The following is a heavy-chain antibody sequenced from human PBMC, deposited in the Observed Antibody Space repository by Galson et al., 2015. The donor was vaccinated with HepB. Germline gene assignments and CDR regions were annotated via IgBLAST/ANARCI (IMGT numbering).Heavy chain of an antibody. CDR2: IKQDGSEK. Sequence: SLRLSCAASGFTFTSHWMTWLRQAPGKGLEWVANIKQDGSEKNYVDSVKGRFTISRDNANTSLYLEMNSLRAEDTAVYYCARDMARAKFNWFDPWGQGTLVTVSS. CDR1: GFTFTSHW. J-gene: IGHJ5*02. V-gene: IGHV3-7*03. CDR3: ARDMARAKFNWFDP. D-gene: IGHD3-10*01.